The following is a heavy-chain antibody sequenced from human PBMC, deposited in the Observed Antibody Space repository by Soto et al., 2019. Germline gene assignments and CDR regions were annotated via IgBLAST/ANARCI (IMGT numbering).Heavy chain of an antibody. D-gene: IGHD5-18*01. Sequence: SETLSLTYTHSASAISTSSYYCGWIRHPPVNCIEWFGSIYYSGIAYYNPSLKSRFTLSVDTSKNQFSLKLSSVTAADTAVYFCACIFSGGDGYGFYYYGMDVWGQGTTVT. J-gene: IGHJ6*02. CDR3: ACIFSGGDGYGFYYYGMDV. CDR1: ASAISTSSYY. CDR2: IYYSGIA. V-gene: IGHV4-39*01.